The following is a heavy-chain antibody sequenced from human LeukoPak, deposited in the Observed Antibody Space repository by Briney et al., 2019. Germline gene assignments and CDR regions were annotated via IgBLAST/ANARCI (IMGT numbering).Heavy chain of an antibody. Sequence: SETLSLICAVYGGSFSGYYWSWIRQPPGKGLEWIGEINHSGSTNYNLSLKSRVTISVDTSKNQFSLKLSSVTAADTAVYYCARGPSGSPYYFDYWGQGTPVTVSS. CDR3: ARGPSGSPYYFDY. V-gene: IGHV4-34*01. CDR1: GGSFSGYY. D-gene: IGHD1-26*01. J-gene: IGHJ4*02. CDR2: INHSGST.